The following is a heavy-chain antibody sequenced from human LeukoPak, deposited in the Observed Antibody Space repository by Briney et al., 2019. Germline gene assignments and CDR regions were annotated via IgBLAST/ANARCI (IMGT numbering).Heavy chain of an antibody. D-gene: IGHD3-10*01. Sequence: PSETLSLTCTASGGSVNNYFWSWIRRPPGKGLEWIGYIDDSGNTDYNPSLKSQVSISIAKSKNQFSLKLSSVTAADTAMYYCARSDYYGSGSHTVFDAFDIWGQGTRVTVSS. CDR1: GGSVNNYF. J-gene: IGHJ3*02. CDR3: ARSDYYGSGSHTVFDAFDI. CDR2: IDDSGNT. V-gene: IGHV4-59*02.